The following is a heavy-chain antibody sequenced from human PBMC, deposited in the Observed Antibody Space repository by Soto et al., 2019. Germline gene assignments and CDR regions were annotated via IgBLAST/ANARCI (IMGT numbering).Heavy chain of an antibody. CDR3: AKTQDHTAMGPYSYYYYGMDV. Sequence: GGSLRLSCAASGFTFSSYGMHWVRQAPGKGLEWVAVISYDGSNKYYADSVKGRFTISRDNSKNTLYLQMNSLRAEDTAVYYCAKTQDHTAMGPYSYYYYGMDVWGQGTTVTVSS. D-gene: IGHD5-18*01. CDR1: GFTFSSYG. CDR2: ISYDGSNK. J-gene: IGHJ6*02. V-gene: IGHV3-30*18.